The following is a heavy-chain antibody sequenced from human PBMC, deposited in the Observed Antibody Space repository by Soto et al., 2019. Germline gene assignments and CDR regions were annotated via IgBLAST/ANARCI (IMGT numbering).Heavy chain of an antibody. CDR1: GGTIRSPDW. V-gene: IGHV4-4*02. J-gene: IGHJ5*02. Sequence: PSETLSLTCGVSGGTIRSPDWWTWVRQPTGKGLEWIGEIFQSGSTNYTPSLESRVTISVDKSKNQFSLTLTSVTAADTAVYFCARGRGRYSSGWSWFDPWGQGILVTVS. CDR2: IFQSGST. D-gene: IGHD6-19*01. CDR3: ARGRGRYSSGWSWFDP.